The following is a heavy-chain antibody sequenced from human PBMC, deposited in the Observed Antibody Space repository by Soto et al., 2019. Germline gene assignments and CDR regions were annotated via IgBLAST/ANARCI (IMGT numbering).Heavy chain of an antibody. V-gene: IGHV1-18*01. Sequence: ASVKVSCKASGYTFTSYGIGWVRQAPGQGLEWMGWTSAYNGNTNYAQKLQGRVTMTTDTSTSTAYMELRSLRSDDTAVYYCARADPLLSWFDPWGQGTLVTVSS. CDR2: TSAYNGNT. CDR3: ARADPLLSWFDP. J-gene: IGHJ5*02. CDR1: GYTFTSYG. D-gene: IGHD3-3*01.